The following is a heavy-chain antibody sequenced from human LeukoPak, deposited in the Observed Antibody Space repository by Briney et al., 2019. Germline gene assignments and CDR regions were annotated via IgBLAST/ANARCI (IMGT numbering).Heavy chain of an antibody. CDR2: IKSNTDGGTT. Sequence: GGSLRLSCAASGFTFSNAWMSWVRQAPGKGLEWVGRIKSNTDGGTTDYAAPVKGRFTISRDDSKNTLYLQMNSLKTEDTAVYYCTTGGSGWFSYWGQGTLVTVST. CDR1: GFTFSNAW. CDR3: TTGGSGWFSY. J-gene: IGHJ4*02. V-gene: IGHV3-15*01. D-gene: IGHD6-19*01.